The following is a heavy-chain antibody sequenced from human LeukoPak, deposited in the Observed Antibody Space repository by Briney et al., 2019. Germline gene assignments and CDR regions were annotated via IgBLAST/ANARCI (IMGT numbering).Heavy chain of an antibody. Sequence: ASVKVSCKASGYTFTSYGISWVRQAPGQGLEWMGWISAYNGNTNYAQKLQGRVTMTTDTSTSTAYMELRSLRSDDTAVYYCAGDFRSYDILTGDPSELEPWGQGTLVTVSS. CDR2: ISAYNGNT. V-gene: IGHV1-18*01. J-gene: IGHJ5*02. CDR1: GYTFTSYG. D-gene: IGHD3-9*01. CDR3: AGDFRSYDILTGDPSELEP.